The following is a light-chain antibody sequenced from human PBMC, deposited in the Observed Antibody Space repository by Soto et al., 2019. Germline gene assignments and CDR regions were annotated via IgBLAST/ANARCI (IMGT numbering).Light chain of an antibody. CDR3: AAWDDSLSGVV. V-gene: IGLV1-47*01. J-gene: IGLJ2*01. CDR1: SSNIGSKY. CDR2: RNN. Sequence: QPVLTQPPSASGTPGQRVTISCSGSSSNIGSKYVYWYQQLPGTVPQLLIYRNNERPSGVPDRFSGSKSGTSASLAISGLRSEDEADYYCAAWDDSLSGVVFGGGTKLTVL.